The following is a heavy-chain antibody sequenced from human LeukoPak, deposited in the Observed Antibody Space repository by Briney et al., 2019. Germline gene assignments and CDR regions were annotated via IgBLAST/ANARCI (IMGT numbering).Heavy chain of an antibody. Sequence: SETLSLTCTVSGYSISSGYYWGWIRQPPGKGLEWIGSIYHSGSTYYNPSLKSRVTISVDTSKNQFSLKLSSVTAADTAVYYCARSVEGVTIFGVVINYYMDVWGKGTTVTVSS. CDR3: ARSVEGVTIFGVVINYYMDV. J-gene: IGHJ6*03. V-gene: IGHV4-38-2*02. CDR2: IYHSGST. CDR1: GYSISSGYY. D-gene: IGHD3-3*01.